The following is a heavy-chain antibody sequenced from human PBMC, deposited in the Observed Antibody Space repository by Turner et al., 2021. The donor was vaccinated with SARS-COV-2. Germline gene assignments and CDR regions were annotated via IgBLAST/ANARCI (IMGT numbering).Heavy chain of an antibody. CDR1: GGSFTDYV. J-gene: IGHJ5*02. V-gene: IGHV1-69*06. CDR3: VKTGIYYDRSSLEIPNWFDP. D-gene: IGHD3-22*01. Sequence: QVQLLQSGAEVEKPGSSVKVSCKASGGSFTDYVISWVRQAPGQVLEWRGMIIPVFGSSSYAQKFQGRLTISADKSTSTAHMELSSLRSEDTAVYYCVKTGIYYDRSSLEIPNWFDPWGQGTLVTVSS. CDR2: IIPVFGSS.